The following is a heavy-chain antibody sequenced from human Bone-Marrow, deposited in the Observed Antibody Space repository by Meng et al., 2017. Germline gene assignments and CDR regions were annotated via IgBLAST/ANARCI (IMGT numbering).Heavy chain of an antibody. CDR1: GFTFSNYW. CDR3: ARYMKTEMAKIRLDC. J-gene: IGHJ4*02. D-gene: IGHD5-24*01. V-gene: IGHV3-7*01. Sequence: GGSLRLSCAASGFTFSNYWMTWVRQAPGKGLEWVASIKEDGSAKYSVDSVKGRFAISRDNAKNSLYLQMSSLRAEDTALYYCARYMKTEMAKIRLDCWGQGTLVTVSS. CDR2: IKEDGSAK.